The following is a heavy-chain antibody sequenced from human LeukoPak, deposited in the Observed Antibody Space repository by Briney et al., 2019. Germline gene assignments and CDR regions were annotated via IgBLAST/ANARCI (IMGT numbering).Heavy chain of an antibody. CDR2: IYHSGST. CDR3: ARHAKAAAGKGRYFDY. J-gene: IGHJ4*02. Sequence: KPSGTLSLTCAVSGYSISSGYYWGWLRQPPGKGLEWIGSIYHSGSTYYSPSLKSRVTISVDTSKNQFSLKLSSVTAADTAVYYCARHAKAAAGKGRYFDYWGQGTLVTVSS. D-gene: IGHD6-13*01. CDR1: GYSISSGYY. V-gene: IGHV4-38-2*01.